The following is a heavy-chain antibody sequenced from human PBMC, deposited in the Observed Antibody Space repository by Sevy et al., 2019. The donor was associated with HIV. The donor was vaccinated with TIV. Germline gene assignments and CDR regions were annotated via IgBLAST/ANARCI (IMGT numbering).Heavy chain of an antibody. V-gene: IGHV3-7*01. Sequence: GGSLRLSCAASGFSFSGYWMNWVRQAPGKGLEWVANIKKDGGDKNYVESVKGRFTISRDNAKSSLYLELNSLRDEDTAVYYCAQEGIGRFDSWGQGTLVTVSS. J-gene: IGHJ4*02. CDR1: GFSFSGYW. CDR3: AQEGIGRFDS. CDR2: IKKDGGDK. D-gene: IGHD1-26*01.